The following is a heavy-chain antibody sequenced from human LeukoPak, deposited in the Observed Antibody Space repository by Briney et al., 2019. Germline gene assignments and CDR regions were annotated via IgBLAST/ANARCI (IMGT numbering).Heavy chain of an antibody. CDR2: ISGSGGST. CDR3: AKDRAYYSDSSGYYLVRAYDY. V-gene: IGHV3-23*01. Sequence: GGSLRLSCAASGFTFSTYAMSWVRQAPGKGPEWVSGISGSGGSTFYADSVKGRFTISRDNSKNTLYLQMNSLRAEDTAVYYCAKDRAYYSDSSGYYLVRAYDYWGQGTLVTVSS. CDR1: GFTFSTYA. J-gene: IGHJ4*02. D-gene: IGHD3-22*01.